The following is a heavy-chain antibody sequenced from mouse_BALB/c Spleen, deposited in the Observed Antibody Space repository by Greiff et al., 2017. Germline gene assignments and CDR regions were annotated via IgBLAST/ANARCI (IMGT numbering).Heavy chain of an antibody. Sequence: QVQLQQPGAELVKPGASVKMSCKASGYTFTSYNMHWVKQTPGQGLEWIGAIYPGNGDTSYNQKFKGKATLTADKSSSTAYMQLSSLTAEDSAVYYCARTLFDDWGQGTTLTVSS. J-gene: IGHJ2*01. V-gene: IGHV1-12*01. CDR3: ARTLFDD. CDR2: IYPGNGDT. CDR1: GYTFTSYN.